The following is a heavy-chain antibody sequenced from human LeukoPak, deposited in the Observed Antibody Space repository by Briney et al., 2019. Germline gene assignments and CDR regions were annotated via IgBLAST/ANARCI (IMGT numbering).Heavy chain of an antibody. Sequence: PGGSLRLSCAASGFIVSSNYMNWVRQAPGKGLEWVSVIYTGGNTYYADSVEGRFTISRDNSKNTLYLQMHSLRAEDTAVYYCASPSSGQSFDIRGQGTMVTVSS. D-gene: IGHD6-19*01. J-gene: IGHJ3*02. CDR2: IYTGGNT. V-gene: IGHV3-53*01. CDR3: ASPSSGQSFDI. CDR1: GFIVSSNY.